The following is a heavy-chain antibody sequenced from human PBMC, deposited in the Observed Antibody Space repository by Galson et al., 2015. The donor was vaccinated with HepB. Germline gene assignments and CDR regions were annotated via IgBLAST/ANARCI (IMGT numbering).Heavy chain of an antibody. V-gene: IGHV3-15*01. D-gene: IGHD2-2*02. CDR3: TTDLGRVVVPAAIFDYYYYYMDV. CDR1: GFNFSNAW. J-gene: IGHJ6*03. Sequence: SLRLSCADYGFNFSNAWMSWVRQAPGKGLEWVGRIKSKTDGGTTDYAAPVKGRFTISRDDSKNTLYLQMNSLKTDDTAVYYCTTDLGRVVVPAAIFDYYYYYMDVWGKGTTVTVSS. CDR2: IKSKTDGGTT.